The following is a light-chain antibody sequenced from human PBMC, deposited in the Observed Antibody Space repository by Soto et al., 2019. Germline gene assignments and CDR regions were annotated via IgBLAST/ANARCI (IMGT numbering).Light chain of an antibody. V-gene: IGKV3-15*01. Sequence: EIVMTQSPATLSVSPGERATLSCRASQSVSSNLAWYQQKPGQAPRLLIYGASTRATGIPTRFSVSGSGTEFTLTISSLQSEDFAVYYCQQYNNWPLTXG. CDR2: GAS. CDR3: QQYNNWPLT. J-gene: IGKJ4*01. CDR1: QSVSSN.